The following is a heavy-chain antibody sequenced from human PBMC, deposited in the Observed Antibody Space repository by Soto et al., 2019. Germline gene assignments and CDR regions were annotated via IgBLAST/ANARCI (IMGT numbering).Heavy chain of an antibody. CDR2: ISAYNGNT. CDR1: GYTFTNFG. V-gene: IGHV1-18*01. CDR3: WGGGTPIDY. D-gene: IGHD3-16*01. J-gene: IGHJ4*02. Sequence: QVQLVQSGAEVKKPGASVKVSCKASGYTFTNFGISWVRQAPGQGLEWMGWISAYNGNTNYAQNFQGRVTQTTDTSTSTGYLELRGLGSDDTAVYYFWGGGTPIDYWGQGTLVTVSS.